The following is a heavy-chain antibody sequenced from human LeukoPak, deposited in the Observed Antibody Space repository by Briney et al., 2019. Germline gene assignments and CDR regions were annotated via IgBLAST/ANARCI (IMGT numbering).Heavy chain of an antibody. Sequence: SETLSLTCTVSGDSISSTTYYWGWIRQPPGKGLEWIGSIYYSGSTYYNPSLKSRVTISVDTSKNQFSLMLSSVTAADTAVYYCARWGTYASTSNWFDPWGQGTLVTVSS. CDR2: IYYSGST. V-gene: IGHV4-39*07. J-gene: IGHJ5*02. D-gene: IGHD2-2*01. CDR3: ARWGTYASTSNWFDP. CDR1: GDSISSTTYY.